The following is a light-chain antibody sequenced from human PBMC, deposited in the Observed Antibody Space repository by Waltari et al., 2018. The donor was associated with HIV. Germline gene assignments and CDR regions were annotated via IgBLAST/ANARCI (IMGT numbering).Light chain of an antibody. J-gene: IGLJ2*01. CDR3: GAWDDSLNGVV. CDR1: SSNIGSDT. Sequence: QSVLTQTPSASGTPGQRVTSSCSGSSSNIGSDTVNWDQQLPGPAPKLLIYSNKQRPSGVPDRFAGSKSGTAATLAISGVQSEDEADYYCGAWDDSLNGVVFGGGTKLTVL. V-gene: IGLV1-44*01. CDR2: SNK.